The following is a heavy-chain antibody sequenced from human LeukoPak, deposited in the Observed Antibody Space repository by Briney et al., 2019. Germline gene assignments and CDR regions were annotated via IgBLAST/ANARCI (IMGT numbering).Heavy chain of an antibody. CDR1: GYTFTGYY. D-gene: IGHD3-16*01. V-gene: IGHV1-8*02. CDR2: INPNSGNT. CDR3: ARARYAYPFDP. Sequence: ASVKVSCKASGYTFTGYYMHWVRQAPGQGLEWMGWINPNSGNTGYAQKFQGRVTMTRNTSISTAYMELSSLRSEDTAVYYCARARYAYPFDPWGQGTLVTVSS. J-gene: IGHJ5*02.